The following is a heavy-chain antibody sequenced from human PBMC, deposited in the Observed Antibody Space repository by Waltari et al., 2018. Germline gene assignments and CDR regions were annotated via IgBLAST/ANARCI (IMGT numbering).Heavy chain of an antibody. Sequence: QVNLVESGGGVVQPGRSLRLSCAPSGFRISGHSLHWVRQAPGKGLEWVAVISYDGTNKHVAASLRGRFTISRDNSKNTVYLEMNSLRGDDTAVYYCARDRGYTASVTLQTWGQGTLVTVSS. CDR3: ARDRGYTASVTLQT. J-gene: IGHJ4*02. CDR2: ISYDGTNK. D-gene: IGHD4-17*01. V-gene: IGHV3-30-3*01. CDR1: GFRISGHS.